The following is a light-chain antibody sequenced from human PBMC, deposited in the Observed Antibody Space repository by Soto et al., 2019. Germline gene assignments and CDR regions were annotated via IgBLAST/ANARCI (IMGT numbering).Light chain of an antibody. CDR2: SAS. CDR1: QSVSSSY. V-gene: IGKV3D-20*02. CDR3: QQRSNWPPIT. Sequence: DIVLTQSPGTLSLSPGERATLSCRAIQSVSSSYFAWYQQKPGQAPRLLIYSASRGATGFPARFSGSGSGTDFTLTISSLQSEDFAVYYCQQRSNWPPITFGQGTRLEIK. J-gene: IGKJ5*01.